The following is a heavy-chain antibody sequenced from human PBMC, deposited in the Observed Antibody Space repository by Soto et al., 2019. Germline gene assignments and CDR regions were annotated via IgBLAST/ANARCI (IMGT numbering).Heavy chain of an antibody. Sequence: TGGSLRLSCAASGFTFSSNGIHWVRRAPGKGLEWVAVISYDGSTKYYGDSVKGRFTISRDNSNNTVYLHMNNLRAEDTAVYYCAKNKGAYYDFWSGPDYWGQGTLVTVSS. CDR1: GFTFSSNG. CDR2: ISYDGSTK. D-gene: IGHD3-3*01. V-gene: IGHV3-30*18. CDR3: AKNKGAYYDFWSGPDY. J-gene: IGHJ4*02.